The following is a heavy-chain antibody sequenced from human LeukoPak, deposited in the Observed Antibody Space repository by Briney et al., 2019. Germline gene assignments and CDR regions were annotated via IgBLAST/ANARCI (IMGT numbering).Heavy chain of an antibody. CDR3: ARYYGGALFDY. CDR2: IYYSGST. Sequence: SETLSLTCTVSGGSISSYYWSWSRQPPGKGLEWIGYIYYSGSTNYNPSLKSRVTISVDTSKNQFSLKLSSVTAADTAVYYCARYYGGALFDYWGQGTLVTVSS. CDR1: GGSISSYY. J-gene: IGHJ4*02. V-gene: IGHV4-59*08. D-gene: IGHD4-23*01.